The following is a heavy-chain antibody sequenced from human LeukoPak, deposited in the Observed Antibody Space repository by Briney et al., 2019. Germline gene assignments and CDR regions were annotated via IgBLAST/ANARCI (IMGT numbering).Heavy chain of an antibody. D-gene: IGHD6-19*01. Sequence: GGPLRLSCAASGFTFSSYDMHWVRQATGKGLEWVSGIDTAGDTYYPDSVKGRFTISRENAKNSLYLQMNSLRVGDTAVYYCARAGGSAWYAFDIWDQGTMVTVSS. CDR3: ARAGGSAWYAFDI. V-gene: IGHV3-13*04. CDR2: IDTAGDT. CDR1: GFTFSSYD. J-gene: IGHJ3*02.